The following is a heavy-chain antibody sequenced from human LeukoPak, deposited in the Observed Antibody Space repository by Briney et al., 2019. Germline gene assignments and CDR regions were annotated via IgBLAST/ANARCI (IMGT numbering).Heavy chain of an antibody. J-gene: IGHJ4*02. CDR1: GFTFSSYG. V-gene: IGHV3-30*18. CDR3: AKDVEYSSGWYEGGSFDY. Sequence: GGSLRLSCAASGFTFSSYGMHWARQAPGKGLEWVAVISYDGSNKYYADSVKGRFTISRDNSKNTLYLQMNSLRAEDAAVYYCAKDVEYSSGWYEGGSFDYWGQGILVTVSS. CDR2: ISYDGSNK. D-gene: IGHD6-19*01.